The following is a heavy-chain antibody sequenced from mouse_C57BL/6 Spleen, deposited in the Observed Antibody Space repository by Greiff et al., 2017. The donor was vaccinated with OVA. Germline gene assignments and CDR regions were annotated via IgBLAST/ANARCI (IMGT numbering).Heavy chain of an antibody. CDR3: ARADAADYYGSSLFAY. D-gene: IGHD1-1*01. CDR2: INYDGSST. J-gene: IGHJ3*01. Sequence: EVQLVESVGGLVQPGSSLKLSCTASGFTFSDYYMAWVRQVPEKGLEWVANINYDGSSTYYLDSLKSRFIISRDNAKNILYLQMSSLKSEDTATYYCARADAADYYGSSLFAYWCQGTLVTVSA. CDR1: GFTFSDYY. V-gene: IGHV5-16*01.